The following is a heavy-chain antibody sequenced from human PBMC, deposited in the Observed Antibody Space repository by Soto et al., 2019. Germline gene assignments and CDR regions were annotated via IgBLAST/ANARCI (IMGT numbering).Heavy chain of an antibody. CDR3: AKDTSHCSGVTCQNFVF. CDR1: GFTFSSYG. Sequence: PGGSLRLSCAASGFTFSSYGMHWVRQAPGKGLEWVAVISYDGSDKYYADSVKGRFTISRDNSKSTLYLQMNSLTTEDTAVYYCAKDTSHCSGVTCQNFVFWGQGTLVTVSS. CDR2: ISYDGSDK. V-gene: IGHV3-30*18. J-gene: IGHJ4*02. D-gene: IGHD2-15*01.